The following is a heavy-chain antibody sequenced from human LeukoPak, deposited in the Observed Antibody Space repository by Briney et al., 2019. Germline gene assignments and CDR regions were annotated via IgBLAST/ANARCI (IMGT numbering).Heavy chain of an antibody. V-gene: IGHV4-34*01. CDR3: ATLYCGGDCHRGACCD. CDR1: GGSFSGYY. D-gene: IGHD2-21*02. CDR2: INHSGST. Sequence: SETLSLTCAVYGGSFSGYYWSWIRQPPGKGLEWIGEINHSGSTNYNPSLKSRVTISVDTSKNQFSLKLSSVTAADTAVYYCATLYCGGDCHRGACCDWGQGTLVTVSS. J-gene: IGHJ4*02.